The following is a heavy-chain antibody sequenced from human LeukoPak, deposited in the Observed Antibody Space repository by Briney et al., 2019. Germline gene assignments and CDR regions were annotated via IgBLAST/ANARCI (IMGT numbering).Heavy chain of an antibody. Sequence: ESGGSLRLSCAASGFTFSNAWMSWVRQAPGKGLEWVGRIKSETDGGTTDYAAPVKGRFTISRDDSKSTLYLQMNSLKTEDTAVYYCSGCSSTSCSSLYMDVWGKGTTVTVSS. CDR2: IKSETDGGTT. V-gene: IGHV3-15*01. D-gene: IGHD2-2*01. J-gene: IGHJ6*03. CDR3: SGCSSTSCSSLYMDV. CDR1: GFTFSNAW.